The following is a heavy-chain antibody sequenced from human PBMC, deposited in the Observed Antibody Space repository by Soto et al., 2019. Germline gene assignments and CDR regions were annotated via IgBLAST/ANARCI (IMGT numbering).Heavy chain of an antibody. CDR2: ISYDGSDK. V-gene: IGHV3-30*18. J-gene: IGHJ4*02. Sequence: GGSLRLSCAASGFTFSSYSMNWVRQAPGKGLERVAVISYDGSDKYYADSVKGRFTISRDNSKNTLYLQMNSLRAEDTAVYYCSKDLDGLQGLVDSSFCFDYWGQGTLVTVSS. CDR1: GFTFSSYS. CDR3: SKDLDGLQGLVDSSFCFDY. D-gene: IGHD3-16*02.